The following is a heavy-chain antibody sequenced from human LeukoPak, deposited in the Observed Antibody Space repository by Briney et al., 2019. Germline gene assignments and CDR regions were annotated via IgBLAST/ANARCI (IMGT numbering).Heavy chain of an antibody. V-gene: IGHV3-23*01. CDR1: GFMFSNYV. J-gene: IGHJ4*02. CDR3: AKGQMATILGFDS. D-gene: IGHD5-12*01. Sequence: GGSLRLSCAASGFMFSNYVMSWVRQAPGRGLEWVSAVKTSAGDTNYADSVKGRFTISRDNSKSTVYLQMNSLRAEDSALYYCAKGQMATILGFDSWGQGALVTVSS. CDR2: VKTSAGDT.